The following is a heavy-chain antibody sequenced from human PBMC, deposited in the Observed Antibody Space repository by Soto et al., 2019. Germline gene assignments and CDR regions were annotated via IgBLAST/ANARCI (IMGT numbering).Heavy chain of an antibody. V-gene: IGHV4-59*01. CDR3: ARIRASYAFFDY. CDR2: IYYSGST. J-gene: IGHJ4*02. CDR1: GGSISSYY. Sequence: SETLSLSCTVSGGSISSYYWSWIRQPPGKGLEWIGYIYYSGSTNYNPSLKSRVTISVDTSKNQFSLKLSSVTAADTAVYYCARIRASYAFFDYCGQGTLVTVSS. D-gene: IGHD2-2*01.